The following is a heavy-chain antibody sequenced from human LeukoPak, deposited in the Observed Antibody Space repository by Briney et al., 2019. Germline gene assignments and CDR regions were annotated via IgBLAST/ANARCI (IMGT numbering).Heavy chain of an antibody. CDR1: GFTFSSYT. CDR3: ARDRGAYCGGDCYLGFDY. Sequence: GGSLRLSCAASGFTFSSYTMNWVRQAPGKGLEWFSSIAGSSGYTYYADSVKGRFTISRDNAQKSLYLQMTSLTAEDTAVYYCARDRGAYCGGDCYLGFDYWGRGTLVTVSS. CDR2: IAGSSGYT. D-gene: IGHD2-21*02. J-gene: IGHJ4*01. V-gene: IGHV3-21*01.